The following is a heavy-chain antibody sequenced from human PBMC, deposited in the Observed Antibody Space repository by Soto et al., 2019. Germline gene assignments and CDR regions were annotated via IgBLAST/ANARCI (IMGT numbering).Heavy chain of an antibody. J-gene: IGHJ3*01. CDR3: ATWHEREHAYDV. CDR2: LYDLDGS. V-gene: IGHV3-53*01. CDR1: GLTISGKKY. D-gene: IGHD1-1*01. Sequence: PGGSLRLCCAAFGLTISGKKYVAWVRQAPGKGLEWVSALYDLDGSFYAASVKGRFTTSSDSSKTTVYLQMNDLRPDDTAVYYCATWHEREHAYDVWGQGTTVTVSS.